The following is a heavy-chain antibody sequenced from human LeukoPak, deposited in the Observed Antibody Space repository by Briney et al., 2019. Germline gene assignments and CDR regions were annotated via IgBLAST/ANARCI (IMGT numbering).Heavy chain of an antibody. CDR1: GGSISSSDW. V-gene: IGHV4-4*02. D-gene: IGHD2-2*01. Sequence: SETLSLTCAVSGGSISSSDWWSWVRQPPGRGLEWIGYIWRSDHTNYNPSLKSRVTMSLDKSKNQFSLKLSSVTAADTAVYYCARDPHCSSTNCPFDFWGPGTLVIVSS. CDR3: ARDPHCSSTNCPFDF. J-gene: IGHJ4*02. CDR2: IWRSDHT.